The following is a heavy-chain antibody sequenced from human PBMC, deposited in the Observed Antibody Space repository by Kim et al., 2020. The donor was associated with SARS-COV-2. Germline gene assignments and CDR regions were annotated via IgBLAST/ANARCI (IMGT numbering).Heavy chain of an antibody. D-gene: IGHD3-10*01. CDR3: ARDSMVRGRRAFDY. Sequence: SETLSLTCTVSGGSISSGGYYWSWIRQHPGKGLEWIGYIYYSGSTYYNPSLKSRVTISVDTSKNQFSLKLSSVTAADTAVYYCARDSMVRGRRAFDYWGQGTLVTVSS. CDR2: IYYSGST. V-gene: IGHV4-31*03. J-gene: IGHJ4*02. CDR1: GGSISSGGYY.